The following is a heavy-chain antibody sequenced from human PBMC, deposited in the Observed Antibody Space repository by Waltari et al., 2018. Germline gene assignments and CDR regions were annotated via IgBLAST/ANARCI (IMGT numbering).Heavy chain of an antibody. J-gene: IGHJ3*02. CDR3: AFHYPGGAFDI. CDR2: IIYRGGNA. Sequence: EVQVLESGRGLVRPGGSLRLSCAASGFPFSTFSMHWVRQAPGKCLEWVSIIYRGGNAYYADSGKGRFTISRDDSKNTLYRQMDTLRVEDTAEYYRAFHYPGGAFDIWGQGTMLTVSS. V-gene: IGHV3-23*03. CDR1: GFPFSTFS. D-gene: IGHD3-10*01.